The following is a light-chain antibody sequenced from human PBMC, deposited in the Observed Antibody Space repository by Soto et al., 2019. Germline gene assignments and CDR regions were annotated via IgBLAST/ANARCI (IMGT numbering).Light chain of an antibody. Sequence: EIVLTQSPATLSLSPGERATLSCWASQSVSSYLAWYQQKPGQAPRLLIYGASTRATGIPARFSGSGSGTEFTLTISSLQSEDFAVYYCQQYNNWPWTFGQGTKVDIK. CDR1: QSVSSY. V-gene: IGKV3-15*01. CDR2: GAS. J-gene: IGKJ1*01. CDR3: QQYNNWPWT.